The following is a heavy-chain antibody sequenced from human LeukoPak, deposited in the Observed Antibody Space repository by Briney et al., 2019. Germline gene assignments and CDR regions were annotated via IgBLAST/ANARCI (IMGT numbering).Heavy chain of an antibody. CDR2: IYTSGST. V-gene: IGHV4-4*07. Sequence: PSEALSLTCTVSGGSISSYYWSWIRQPAGKGLEWIGRIYTSGSTNYNPSLKSRVTISGDTSKNQFSLRLSSVTAADTAVYYCARASYSYDINGWVPFDYWGQGTLVTVSS. CDR1: GGSISSYY. J-gene: IGHJ4*02. CDR3: ARASYSYDINGWVPFDY. D-gene: IGHD3-22*01.